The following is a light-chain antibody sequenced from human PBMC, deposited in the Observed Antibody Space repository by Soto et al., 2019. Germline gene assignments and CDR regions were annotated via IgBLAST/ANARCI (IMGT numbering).Light chain of an antibody. Sequence: DIQMTQSPSSLSASVGDSVTITCQASQGISTYVNWYQQKTGKAPKTLIYDTPNLEPGVPSRFSGSRSGTHFTFTITSLQPEDFATYYCQQYADVPLTFGGGTKVDIK. J-gene: IGKJ4*01. V-gene: IGKV1-33*01. CDR1: QGISTY. CDR2: DTP. CDR3: QQYADVPLT.